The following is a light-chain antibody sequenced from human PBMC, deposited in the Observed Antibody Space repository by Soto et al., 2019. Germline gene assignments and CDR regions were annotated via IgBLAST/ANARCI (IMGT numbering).Light chain of an antibody. CDR3: QQRNVWPPIT. CDR2: DAS. CDR1: QSVRTS. J-gene: IGKJ1*01. V-gene: IGKV3-11*01. Sequence: EIVLTQSPGTLSLSPGERATLSCRASQSVRTSLAWYQHKPGQAPRLIIYDASLRANGVPARFGGSGSGTDFTLTINSLEPEDFAVYYCQQRNVWPPITFGQGTKVDI.